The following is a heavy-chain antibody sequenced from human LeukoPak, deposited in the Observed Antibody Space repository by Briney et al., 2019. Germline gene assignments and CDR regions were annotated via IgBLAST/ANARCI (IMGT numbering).Heavy chain of an antibody. D-gene: IGHD4-23*01. CDR3: ARIRRTTVVTAGAFDI. J-gene: IGHJ3*02. CDR1: GFSLTTSGMC. V-gene: IGHV2-70*11. CDR2: IDWDDDK. Sequence: SGPALVKPTQTLTLTCTFSGFSLTTSGMCVSWILQPPGKALEWLARIDWDDDKYYSTSLKTRLTISKDTSKNQVVLTMTNMDPLDTATYYCARIRRTTVVTAGAFDIWGQGTMVTVSS.